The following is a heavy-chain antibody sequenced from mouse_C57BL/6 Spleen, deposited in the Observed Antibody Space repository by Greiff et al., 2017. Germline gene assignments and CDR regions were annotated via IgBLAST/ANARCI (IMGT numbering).Heavy chain of an antibody. J-gene: IGHJ4*01. Sequence: EVKLMESGGGLVKPGGSLKLSCAASGFTFSSYAMSWVRQTPEKRLEWVATISDGGSYTYYPDNVKGRFTISRDNAKNNLYLQMSHLKSEDTAMYYCAAVATDYYAMDYWGQGTSVTVSS. CDR2: ISDGGSYT. CDR3: AAVATDYYAMDY. D-gene: IGHD1-1*01. CDR1: GFTFSSYA. V-gene: IGHV5-4*03.